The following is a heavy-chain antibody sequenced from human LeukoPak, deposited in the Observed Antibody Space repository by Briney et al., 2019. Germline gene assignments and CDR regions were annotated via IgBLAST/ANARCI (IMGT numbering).Heavy chain of an antibody. V-gene: IGHV3-7*04. J-gene: IGHJ4*02. D-gene: IGHD2-2*01. CDR2: IKQDGSQK. CDR1: GFTFSSYW. Sequence: GGSLRLSCAASGFTFSSYWMSWARQAPGKGLEWVATIKQDGSQKYYVVSVKRRFTISRENAKNSLYLQMNSVRAEDTAVYYCARHCSRATCRGGLIDCWGQGTLV. CDR3: ARHCSRATCRGGLIDC.